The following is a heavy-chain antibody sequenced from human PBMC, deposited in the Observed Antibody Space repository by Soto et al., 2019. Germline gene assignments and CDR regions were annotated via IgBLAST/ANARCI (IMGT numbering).Heavy chain of an antibody. J-gene: IGHJ4*02. D-gene: IGHD2-8*01. CDR1: GDSIKNYF. V-gene: IGHV4-59*01. CDR3: ARDPGYCTNGVCPIFDF. CDR2: FYHSGTT. Sequence: TSETLSLTCTVSGDSIKNYFWSWVRQPPGKGLEWIGHFYHSGTTNYSPALKSRVTISIDQSKNQFSLRLNSVTAADTAVYFRARDPGYCTNGVCPIFDFWGQGIPVTVSS.